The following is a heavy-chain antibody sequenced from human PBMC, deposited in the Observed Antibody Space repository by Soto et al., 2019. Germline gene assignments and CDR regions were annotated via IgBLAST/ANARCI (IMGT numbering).Heavy chain of an antibody. D-gene: IGHD3-10*01. V-gene: IGHV3-7*01. CDR1: GFTFSSYW. CDR2: IKQDGSEK. CDR3: ARDRYYGSGSFDY. J-gene: IGHJ4*02. Sequence: ESGGGLVQPGGSLRLSCAASGFTFSSYWMSWVRQAPGKGLEWVANIKQDGSEKYYVDSVKGRFTISRDNAKNSLYLQMNSLRAEDTAVYYCARDRYYGSGSFDYWGQGTLVTVSS.